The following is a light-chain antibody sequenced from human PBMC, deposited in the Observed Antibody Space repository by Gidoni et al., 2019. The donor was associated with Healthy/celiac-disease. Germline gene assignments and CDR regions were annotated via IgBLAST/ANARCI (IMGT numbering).Light chain of an antibody. Sequence: DIHMTPSPPSLSASVGDRVTMTCRASQSISSYLNWYQQKPGKAPKLLIYAASSLQSGVPSRFSGSGSGTDFTLTISSLQPEDFATYYCQQSYSTPDTFGQGTKLEIK. CDR1: QSISSY. CDR3: QQSYSTPDT. V-gene: IGKV1-39*01. CDR2: AAS. J-gene: IGKJ2*01.